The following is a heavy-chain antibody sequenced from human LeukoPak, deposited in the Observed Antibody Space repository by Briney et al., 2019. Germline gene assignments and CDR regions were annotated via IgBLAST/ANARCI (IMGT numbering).Heavy chain of an antibody. CDR2: IYYSGST. V-gene: IGHV4-59*13. D-gene: IGHD6-13*01. CDR1: GGSISRYY. J-gene: IGHJ4*02. CDR3: ARAEAAAGIDYFDY. Sequence: PSETLSLTCTVSGGSISRYYWNWIRQPPGKGLEWIGYIYYSGSTNYNPSLKSRVTISVDTSKNQFSLKLSSVTAADTAVYYCARAEAAAGIDYFDYWGQGTLVTVSS.